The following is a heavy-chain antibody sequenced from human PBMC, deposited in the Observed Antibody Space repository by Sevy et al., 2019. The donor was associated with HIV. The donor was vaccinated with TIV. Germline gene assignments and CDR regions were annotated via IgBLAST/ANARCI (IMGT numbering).Heavy chain of an antibody. CDR1: GGSISSGGYY. CDR3: ARGVSSGYPVYFDY. Sequence: SETLSFTCTVSGGSISSGGYYWSWIRQHPGKGLEWIGYIYYSGSTYYNPSLKSRVTISVDTSKNQFSLKLSSVTAADTAVYYCARGVSSGYPVYFDYRGQGTLVTVSS. D-gene: IGHD3-22*01. CDR2: IYYSGST. V-gene: IGHV4-31*03. J-gene: IGHJ4*02.